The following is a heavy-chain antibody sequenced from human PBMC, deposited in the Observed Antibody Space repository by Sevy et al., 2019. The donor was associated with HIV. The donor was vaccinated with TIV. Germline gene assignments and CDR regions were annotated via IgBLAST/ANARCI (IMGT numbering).Heavy chain of an antibody. D-gene: IGHD5-18*01. V-gene: IGHV3-11*06. Sequence: GGSLRLSCTASGFTFSDYYMSWIRQAPGKGLEWVSDISTSSNYINYADSVKGRFTTSRHNAKNSLYLQMNSLRAEDTAVYFCARVRYNYGQHYFDYWGQGTLATVSS. CDR1: GFTFSDYY. CDR2: ISTSSNYI. J-gene: IGHJ4*02. CDR3: ARVRYNYGQHYFDY.